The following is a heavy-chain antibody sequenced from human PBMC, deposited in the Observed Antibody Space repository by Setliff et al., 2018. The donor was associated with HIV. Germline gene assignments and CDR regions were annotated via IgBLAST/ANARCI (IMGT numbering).Heavy chain of an antibody. J-gene: IGHJ4*02. CDR1: GGSISSYY. Sequence: PSETLSLTCTVSGGSISSYYWSWIRQPPGKGLEWIGYIYTSGSTNYNPSLKSRVTISVDTSKNQFSLKLSSVTAADTAVYYCASPASGGSSGQYHYWGQGTLVTVSS. D-gene: IGHD6-19*01. V-gene: IGHV4-4*09. CDR3: ASPASGGSSGQYHY. CDR2: IYTSGST.